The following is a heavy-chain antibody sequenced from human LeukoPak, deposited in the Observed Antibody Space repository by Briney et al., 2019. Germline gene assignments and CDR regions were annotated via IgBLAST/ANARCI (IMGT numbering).Heavy chain of an antibody. CDR3: ARGGGFYGSGTTHFDY. D-gene: IGHD3-10*01. CDR2: IYRSGST. V-gene: IGHV4-30-2*01. Sequence: SETLSLTCTVSGGSISGYYWSWIRQPPGKGLEWIGYIYRSGSTSYKPSLKSRLSITIDKSKNQFSLNLRSVTAADTAFYYCARGGGFYGSGTTHFDYWGQGTLATVSS. CDR1: GGSISGYY. J-gene: IGHJ4*02.